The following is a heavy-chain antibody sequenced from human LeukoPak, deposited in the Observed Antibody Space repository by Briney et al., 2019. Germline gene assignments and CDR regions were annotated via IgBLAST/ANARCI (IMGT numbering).Heavy chain of an antibody. Sequence: GGSLRLSCAASGFTFYSYWMSWVRQAPGKGLEWVANIKQDGSEKYYVDSVEGRFTISRDIAKNSLFLQMNSLRAEDTAVYYCARDSIDLRTGIYSWAGAFDIWGQGTMVTVSS. J-gene: IGHJ3*02. V-gene: IGHV3-7*01. D-gene: IGHD3/OR15-3a*01. CDR2: IKQDGSEK. CDR3: ARDSIDLRTGIYSWAGAFDI. CDR1: GFTFYSYW.